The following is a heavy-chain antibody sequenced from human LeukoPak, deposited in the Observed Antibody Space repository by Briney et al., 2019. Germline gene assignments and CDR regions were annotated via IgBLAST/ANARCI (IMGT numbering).Heavy chain of an antibody. J-gene: IGHJ6*03. CDR1: GGSISSYY. D-gene: IGHD3-22*01. V-gene: IGHV4-59*01. CDR2: IYYSGST. Sequence: SETLSLTCTVSGGSISSYYWSWIRQPPGKGLEWIGYIYYSGSTNYNPSLKSRVTISVDTSKNQFSLKLSSVTAADTAVYYCARDSYYYDSSGYNLLLSYMDVWGKGTTVTVSS. CDR3: ARDSYYYDSSGYNLLLSYMDV.